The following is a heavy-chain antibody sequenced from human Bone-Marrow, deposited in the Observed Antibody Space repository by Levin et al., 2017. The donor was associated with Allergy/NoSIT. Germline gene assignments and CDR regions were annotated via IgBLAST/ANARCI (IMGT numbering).Heavy chain of an antibody. J-gene: IGHJ4*02. D-gene: IGHD6-13*01. CDR3: TTLSYGAATY. V-gene: IGHV3-15*01. CDR2: VKPKSDGGTA. CDR1: GFTFNNAW. Sequence: LSLTCAASGFTFNNAWMSWVRQAPGKGLEWVGRVKPKSDGGTADSAAPVKGRFTISRDESKNTLYLQMTSLKTEDTAIYYCTTLSYGAATYWGQGTLVTVSS.